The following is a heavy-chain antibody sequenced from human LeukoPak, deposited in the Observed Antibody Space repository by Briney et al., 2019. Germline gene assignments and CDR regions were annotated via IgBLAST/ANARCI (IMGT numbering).Heavy chain of an antibody. CDR3: VKDSVRGYSGYGNDGFEI. CDR2: ISGGGTST. Sequence: GGSLRLSCAASGFTFSTYPISWVRQAPGKGLEWVSAISGGGTSTYYADSVKGRFTISRDNSKNTLYLQMNSLRAEDTAVYYRVKDSVRGYSGYGNDGFEIWGQGAMVTVSS. D-gene: IGHD5-12*01. V-gene: IGHV3-23*01. CDR1: GFTFSTYP. J-gene: IGHJ3*02.